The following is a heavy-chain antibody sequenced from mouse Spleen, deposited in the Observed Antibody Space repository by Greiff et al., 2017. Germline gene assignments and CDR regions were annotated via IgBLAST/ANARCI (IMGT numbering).Heavy chain of an antibody. CDR2: IDPYDGET. J-gene: IGHJ4*01. V-gene: IGHV1-52*01. CDR1: GYTFTSYW. D-gene: IGHD1-1*01. CDR3: ARDTTVDLYAMDY. Sequence: VQLQQPGAELVRPGASVKLSCKASGYTFTSYWMNWVKQRPEQGLEWIGRIDPYDGETHYNQNFKDKAILTVDKSSSTAYMQLSSLTSEDSAVYLCARDTTVDLYAMDYWGQRTSVTVSS.